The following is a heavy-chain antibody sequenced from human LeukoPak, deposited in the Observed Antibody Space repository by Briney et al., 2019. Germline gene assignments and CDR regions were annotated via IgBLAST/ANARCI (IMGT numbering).Heavy chain of an antibody. CDR2: IIPIFGTA. CDR1: GGTFSSYA. J-gene: IGHJ4*02. Sequence: GASVKVSCKASGGTFSSYAISWVRQAPGQGLEWMGGIIPIFGTANYAQKFQGRVTITADESTSTAYMELSSLRSEDTAVYYCARNGRLLWFGELLEEGDYFDYWGQGTLVTVSS. D-gene: IGHD3-10*01. V-gene: IGHV1-69*13. CDR3: ARNGRLLWFGELLEEGDYFDY.